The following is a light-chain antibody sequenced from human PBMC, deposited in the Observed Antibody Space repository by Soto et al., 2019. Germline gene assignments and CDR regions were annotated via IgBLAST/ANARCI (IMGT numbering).Light chain of an antibody. CDR2: LGS. CDR1: QSVLHSNGYNY. Sequence: DIVMTQSPLSLPVTAVEPASISCXSGQSVLHSNGYNYLDWYLQKPGQSPQLLIYLGSNRASGVPDRFSGSGSGTDFTLKISRVEAEDVGVYYCMQALQTPNTFGQGTRLEIK. CDR3: MQALQTPNT. J-gene: IGKJ5*01. V-gene: IGKV2-28*01.